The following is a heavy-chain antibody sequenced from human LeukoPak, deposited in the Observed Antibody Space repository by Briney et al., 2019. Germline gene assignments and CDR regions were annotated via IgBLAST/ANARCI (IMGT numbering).Heavy chain of an antibody. CDR3: ARWDTGMAAFDL. CDR2: INGDGSDT. V-gene: IGHV3-74*03. CDR1: EFNVSNYW. J-gene: IGHJ4*02. D-gene: IGHD5-18*01. Sequence: GGSLRLSCAASEFNVSNYWLHWIRQAPGTGPMWVSRINGDGSDTKYADSVKGRLTISRDNAKNTLYLHMNSLRAEDTALYWCARWDTGMAAFDLWGQGTLVTVSS.